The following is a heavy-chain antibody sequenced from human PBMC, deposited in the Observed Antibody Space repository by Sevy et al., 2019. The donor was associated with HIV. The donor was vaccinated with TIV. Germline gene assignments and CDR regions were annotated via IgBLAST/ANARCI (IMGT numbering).Heavy chain of an antibody. Sequence: GGSLRLSCAASGFTFSSYAMSWVRQAPGKGLEWVSAISGSGGSTYYADSVKGRFTISRDNSKNTLYLQMNSLRAEDTAAYYCAKFLTSLYYFDYWGQGTLVTVSS. D-gene: IGHD3-9*01. CDR3: AKFLTSLYYFDY. CDR2: ISGSGGST. J-gene: IGHJ4*02. V-gene: IGHV3-23*01. CDR1: GFTFSSYA.